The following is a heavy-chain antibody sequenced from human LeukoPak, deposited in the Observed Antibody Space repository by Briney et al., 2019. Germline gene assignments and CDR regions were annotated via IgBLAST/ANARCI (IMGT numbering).Heavy chain of an antibody. J-gene: IGHJ1*01. CDR3: ARRYGSGRFYFQH. V-gene: IGHV1-2*02. CDR2: INPNSGGT. CDR1: GYTFTSYA. Sequence: ASVKVSCKASGYTFTSYAMHWVRQAPGQGLEWMAWINPNSGGTNYAQKFQGRVTMTRDTSISTAYMELSRLRSDDTAVYYCARRYGSGRFYFQHWGQGTLVTVSS. D-gene: IGHD3-10*01.